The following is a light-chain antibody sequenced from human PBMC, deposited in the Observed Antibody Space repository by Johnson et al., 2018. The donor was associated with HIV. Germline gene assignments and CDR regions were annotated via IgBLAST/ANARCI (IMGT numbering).Light chain of an antibody. CDR3: GTWDSSLSAA. V-gene: IGLV1-51*02. Sequence: QSVLTQPPSVSAAPGQKVTISCSGSSSNIGNNYVSWYQQLPGTAPKLLMYENNKRPSGIPDRFSGSKSGTSATLGITGLQTGDDADYYCGTWDSSLSAAFGTGTTVTVL. J-gene: IGLJ1*01. CDR2: ENN. CDR1: SSNIGNNY.